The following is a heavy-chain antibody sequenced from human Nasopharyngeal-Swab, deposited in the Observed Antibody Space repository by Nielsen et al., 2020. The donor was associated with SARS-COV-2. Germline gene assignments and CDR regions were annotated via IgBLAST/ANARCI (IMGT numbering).Heavy chain of an antibody. V-gene: IGHV5-51*01. J-gene: IGHJ4*02. CDR2: IYPGDSDT. CDR1: GNNFTSYC. Sequence: AESLKISCKGSGNNFTSYCIGWVRPPPGKGLEWMGIIYPGDSDTRYSPSFQGQVTISADKSISTAYLQWSSLKASDTAMYYCARLVAVAGGGGGGADYWGQGTLVTVSS. CDR3: ARLVAVAGGGGGGADY. D-gene: IGHD6-19*01.